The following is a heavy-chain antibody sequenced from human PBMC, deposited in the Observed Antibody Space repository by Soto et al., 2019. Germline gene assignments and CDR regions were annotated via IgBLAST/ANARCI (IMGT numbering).Heavy chain of an antibody. Sequence: QVQLVESGGGVVQSGRSLTLSCAASGFSLRTYGIHWIRRAPGKGLEWVAFIRYDGTKKFYANSVKGRSTISKDNSNNILYLQMSGLRAEDTAVYYCAIDVVTAVAGSVTWFDPWGQGTLVTVSS. D-gene: IGHD6-19*01. J-gene: IGHJ5*02. CDR3: AIDVVTAVAGSVTWFDP. CDR1: GFSLRTYG. V-gene: IGHV3-30*02. CDR2: IRYDGTKK.